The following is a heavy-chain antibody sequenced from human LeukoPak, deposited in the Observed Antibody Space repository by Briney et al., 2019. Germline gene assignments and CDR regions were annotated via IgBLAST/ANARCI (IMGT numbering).Heavy chain of an antibody. CDR2: ISSSRSYI. V-gene: IGHV3-11*06. CDR3: ARDPAGFSYQDY. J-gene: IGHJ4*02. D-gene: IGHD5-18*01. Sequence: GGSLRLSCAASGFTFTDYYMTWVRQAPGKGLEWVSSISSSRSYIYYADSVKGRFTISRDNAKNSLYLQMNSLRAEDTAVYYCARDPAGFSYQDYWGQGTLVTVSS. CDR1: GFTFTDYY.